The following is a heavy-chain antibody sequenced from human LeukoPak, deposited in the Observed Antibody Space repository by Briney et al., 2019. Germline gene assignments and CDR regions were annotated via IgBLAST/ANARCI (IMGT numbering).Heavy chain of an antibody. CDR2: INPNSGGT. Sequence: ASVKVSCKASGYTFTGYYMHWVRQAPGQGLEWMGWINPNSGGTNYAQKFQGRVTMTRDTSISTAYMELSRLRSDDTAVYYCARSPLYDFWSGYSYDAFDIWGQGTMVTVSP. CDR1: GYTFTGYY. V-gene: IGHV1-2*02. J-gene: IGHJ3*02. CDR3: ARSPLYDFWSGYSYDAFDI. D-gene: IGHD3-3*01.